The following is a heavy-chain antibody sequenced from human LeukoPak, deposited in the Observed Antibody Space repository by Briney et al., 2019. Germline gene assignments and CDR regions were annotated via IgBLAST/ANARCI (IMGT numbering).Heavy chain of an antibody. Sequence: SETLSLTCTVPGGSISSYYWSWIRQPPGKGLEWIGYIYYSGSTNYNPSLKSRVTISVDTSKNQFSLKLSSVTAADTAVYYCARRSSDPENAFDIWGQGTVVTVSS. CDR2: IYYSGST. CDR3: ARRSSDPENAFDI. CDR1: GGSISSYY. J-gene: IGHJ3*02. V-gene: IGHV4-59*01.